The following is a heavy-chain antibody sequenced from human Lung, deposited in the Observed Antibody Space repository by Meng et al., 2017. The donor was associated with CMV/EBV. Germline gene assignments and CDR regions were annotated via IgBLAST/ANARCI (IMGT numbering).Heavy chain of an antibody. CDR1: GYTFGSYG. CDR3: ASGTPGRSYCDY. V-gene: IGHV1-18*01. Sequence: QAQLVQSGGEVKKPGASVKVSCKASGYTFGSYGICWVRQAPGQGLEWMGWFVNYVDTYPAPKFQGRVTMTTDTHTNTAFMELRSLTSDDTAVYYCASGTPGRSYCDYWGQGTLVTVSS. J-gene: IGHJ4*02. D-gene: IGHD2-15*01. CDR2: FVNYVDT.